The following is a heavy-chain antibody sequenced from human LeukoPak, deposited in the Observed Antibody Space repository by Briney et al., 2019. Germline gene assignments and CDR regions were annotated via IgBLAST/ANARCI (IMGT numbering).Heavy chain of an antibody. J-gene: IGHJ4*02. D-gene: IGHD4-17*01. CDR2: IGGSSSHI. CDR1: GFTFSDYS. CDR3: AREGDYGDFEYYFDC. V-gene: IGHV3-21*06. Sequence: GGSLRLSCAASGFTFSDYSLNWVRQAPGKGLEWVSSIGGSSSHIYYADSLRGRFTISRDNAKNSLFLQMNSLRAEDTAAYYCAREGDYGDFEYYFDCWGQGTLVTVSS.